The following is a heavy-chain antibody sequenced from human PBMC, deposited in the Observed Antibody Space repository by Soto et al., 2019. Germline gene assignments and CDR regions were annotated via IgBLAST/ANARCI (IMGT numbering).Heavy chain of an antibody. CDR3: ARGRGFWSGYFDY. CDR1: GGSFSGYY. V-gene: IGHV4-34*01. CDR2: INHSGST. Sequence: PSETLSLTCAVYGGSFSGYYWSWIRQPPGKGLEWIGEINHSGSTNYNPSLKSRVTISVDTSKNQFSLKLSSVTAADTAVYYCARGRGFWSGYFDYWGQGTLVTVSS. J-gene: IGHJ4*02. D-gene: IGHD3-3*01.